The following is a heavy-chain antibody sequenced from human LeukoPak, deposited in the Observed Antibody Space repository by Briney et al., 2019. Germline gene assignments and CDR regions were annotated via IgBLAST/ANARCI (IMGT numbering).Heavy chain of an antibody. J-gene: IGHJ4*02. Sequence: QPGGSLRLSCAASGFTFSSYGMHWVRQAPGKGLEWVAVISYDGSNKYYADSVKGRFTISRDNSKNTLYLQMNSLRAEDTAVYYCAIPPPGIAVAGPGLSDYWGQGTLVTVSS. V-gene: IGHV3-30*03. CDR2: ISYDGSNK. D-gene: IGHD6-19*01. CDR3: AIPPPGIAVAGPGLSDY. CDR1: GFTFSSYG.